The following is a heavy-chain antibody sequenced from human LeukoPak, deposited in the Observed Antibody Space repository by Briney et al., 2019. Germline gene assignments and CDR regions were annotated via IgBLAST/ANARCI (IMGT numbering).Heavy chain of an antibody. Sequence: PSQTLSLTCTVSGGSISSYYWSWIRQPPGKGLEWIGYIYNSVSTDYNPSLKSRVTISVDTSKNQFSLKLSSVTAADTAVYYCARQDTAMVRGIHWYFDLWGRGTLVTVSS. V-gene: IGHV4-59*08. J-gene: IGHJ2*01. CDR1: GGSISSYY. D-gene: IGHD5-18*01. CDR3: ARQDTAMVRGIHWYFDL. CDR2: IYNSVST.